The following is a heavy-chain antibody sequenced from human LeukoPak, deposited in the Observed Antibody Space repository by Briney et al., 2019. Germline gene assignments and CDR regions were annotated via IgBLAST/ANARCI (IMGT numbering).Heavy chain of an antibody. Sequence: PGGSLRLSCAVSGFTVSSNYMSWVRQAPGKGLEWLSVIYSGGTTYYADSVKGRFTISRDNSKNTLYLQMNSPRAEHTAVYYCARDVYYYDSSGSPNDSWGQGTLVTVSS. CDR1: GFTVSSNY. J-gene: IGHJ4*02. D-gene: IGHD3-22*01. V-gene: IGHV3-66*01. CDR3: ARDVYYYDSSGSPNDS. CDR2: IYSGGTT.